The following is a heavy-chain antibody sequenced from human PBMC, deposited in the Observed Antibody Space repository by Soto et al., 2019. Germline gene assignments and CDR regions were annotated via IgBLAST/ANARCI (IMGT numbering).Heavy chain of an antibody. CDR2: ISGSGGST. D-gene: IGHD5-18*01. CDR3: AKDQHVNTAMVNVDAFDI. V-gene: IGHV3-23*01. CDR1: GFTFSSYA. J-gene: IGHJ3*02. Sequence: GGSLRLSCAASGFTFSSYAMSWVRQAPGKGLEWVSAISGSGGSTYYADSVKGRFTISRDNSKNTLYLQMNSLRAEDTAVYYCAKDQHVNTAMVNVDAFDIWGQGTMVTVS.